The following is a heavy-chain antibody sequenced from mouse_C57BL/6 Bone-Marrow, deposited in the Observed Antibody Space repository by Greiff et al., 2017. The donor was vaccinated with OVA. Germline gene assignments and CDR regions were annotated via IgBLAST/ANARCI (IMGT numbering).Heavy chain of an antibody. Sequence: QVQLQQPGAELVMPGASVKLSCKASGYTFTSYWMHWVKQRPGQGLEWIGEIDPSDSYTNYNQKFKGKSTLTVAKSSSTAYMQLSSLTSEDSAVYYCAIPNYYGSSYGYFDVWGTGTTVTVSS. CDR1: GYTFTSYW. D-gene: IGHD1-1*01. J-gene: IGHJ1*03. CDR2: IDPSDSYT. CDR3: AIPNYYGSSYGYFDV. V-gene: IGHV1-69*01.